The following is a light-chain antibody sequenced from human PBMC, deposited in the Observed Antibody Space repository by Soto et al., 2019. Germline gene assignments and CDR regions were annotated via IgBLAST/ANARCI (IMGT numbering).Light chain of an antibody. J-gene: IGKJ1*01. CDR2: AAP. CDR3: QQSYSSHPT. Sequence: DIQLTQSPSSLSASVEDSVIITCRASQSISNHLNWYQQKPGKAPKLLIFAAPSLQSGVPSRFSGSRSGPDFTLTIRSLQPEDFATYYCQQSYSSHPTFGQGTKVDTK. V-gene: IGKV1-39*01. CDR1: QSISNH.